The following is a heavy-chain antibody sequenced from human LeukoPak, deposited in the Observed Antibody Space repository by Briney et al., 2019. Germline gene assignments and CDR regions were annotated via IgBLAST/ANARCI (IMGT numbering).Heavy chain of an antibody. CDR1: EDIFSSYT. CDR2: IIPIIRQT. CDR3: ARGLNSGMTDY. D-gene: IGHD1-26*01. V-gene: IGHV1-69*08. J-gene: IGHJ4*02. Sequence: SVKVSCKTSEDIFSSYTISWVRQAPGQGLPWMGRIIPIIRQTKYSQKFQGRVTITADKSTSTVYMDLSGLTSDDTALYFCARGLNSGMTDYWGQGTLVTVSS.